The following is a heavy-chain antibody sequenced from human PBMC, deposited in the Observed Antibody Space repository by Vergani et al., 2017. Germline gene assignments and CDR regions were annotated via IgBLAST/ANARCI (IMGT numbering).Heavy chain of an antibody. Sequence: QVQLVEWGGGVVQPGGSLRLSCVVSGFALNRRALYWVRQAPGKGLEWVIGISFDGTNEYYPDLVKGRFTISRDIAKNTLYLQVRSLRLEDTGVYHCVRDRGLCAGGRCYTEAWDYWGQGTPVTVSS. D-gene: IGHD2-2*02. CDR2: ISFDGTNE. J-gene: IGHJ4*02. CDR1: GFALNRRA. CDR3: VRDRGLCAGGRCYTEAWDY. V-gene: IGHV3-30-3*01.